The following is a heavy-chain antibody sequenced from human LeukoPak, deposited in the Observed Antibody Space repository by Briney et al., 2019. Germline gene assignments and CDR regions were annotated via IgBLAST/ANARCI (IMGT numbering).Heavy chain of an antibody. D-gene: IGHD2-21*02. Sequence: ASETLSLTCAVYGGSFSGYYWSWIRQPPGKGLEWIGEINHSGSTNYNPSLKSRVTISVDTSKNQFSLKLSSVTAADTAVYYCARAYCGGDCYSAWFDPWGQGTLVTVSS. CDR1: GGSFSGYY. V-gene: IGHV4-34*01. CDR2: INHSGST. CDR3: ARAYCGGDCYSAWFDP. J-gene: IGHJ5*02.